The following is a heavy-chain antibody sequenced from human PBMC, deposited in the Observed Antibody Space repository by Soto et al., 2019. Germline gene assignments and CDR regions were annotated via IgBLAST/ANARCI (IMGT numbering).Heavy chain of an antibody. Sequence: GASVKVSCKASGYTFTSYGISWVRQAPGQGLEWMGWISAYNGNTNYAQKLQGRVTMTTDTSTSTAYMELRSLRSDDTAVYYCARDSADGVITVNEKEFDYWGQGTLVTVSS. D-gene: IGHD3-22*01. V-gene: IGHV1-18*01. CDR2: ISAYNGNT. CDR3: ARDSADGVITVNEKEFDY. CDR1: GYTFTSYG. J-gene: IGHJ4*02.